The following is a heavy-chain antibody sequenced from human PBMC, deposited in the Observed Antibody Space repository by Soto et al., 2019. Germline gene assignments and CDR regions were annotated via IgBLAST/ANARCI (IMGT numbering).Heavy chain of an antibody. D-gene: IGHD5-18*01. CDR1: GFTFSSYS. Sequence: GGSLRLSCAASGFTFSSYSMNWVRQAPGKGLEWVSSISSSSRYIYYADSVKGRFTISRDNAKNSLYLQMNSLRAEDTAVYYCARDEYSYGNPDYWGQGTLVTVSS. J-gene: IGHJ4*02. CDR2: ISSSSRYI. V-gene: IGHV3-21*01. CDR3: ARDEYSYGNPDY.